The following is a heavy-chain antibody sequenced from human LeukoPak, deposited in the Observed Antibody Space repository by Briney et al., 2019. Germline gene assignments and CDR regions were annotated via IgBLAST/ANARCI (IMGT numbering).Heavy chain of an antibody. CDR3: ARDAAVTAIRAGFDY. CDR1: GFTFSSYS. J-gene: IGHJ4*02. V-gene: IGHV3-21*01. D-gene: IGHD2-21*02. Sequence: PGGSLRLSCAASGFTFSSYSMHWVRQAPGKGLEWVSSISSSSSYIYYADSVKGRFTISRDNAKNSLYLQMNSLRAEDTAVYYCARDAAVTAIRAGFDYWGQGTLVTVSS. CDR2: ISSSSSYI.